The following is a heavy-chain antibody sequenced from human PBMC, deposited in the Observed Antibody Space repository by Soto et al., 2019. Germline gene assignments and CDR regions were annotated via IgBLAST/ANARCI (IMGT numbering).Heavy chain of an antibody. CDR3: ARDGLNYYDSSGYYWANYFDY. D-gene: IGHD3-22*01. Sequence: QSGGSLRLSCAASGFTFSSYSMNWVRQAPGKGLEWVSYISSSSSTIYYADSVKGRFTISRDNAKNSLYLQMNSLRDEDTAVYYCARDGLNYYDSSGYYWANYFDYWGQGTLVTVSS. J-gene: IGHJ4*02. V-gene: IGHV3-48*02. CDR1: GFTFSSYS. CDR2: ISSSSSTI.